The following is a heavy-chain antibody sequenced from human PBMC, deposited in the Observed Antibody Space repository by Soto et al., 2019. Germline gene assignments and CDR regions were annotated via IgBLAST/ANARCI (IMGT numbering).Heavy chain of an antibody. Sequence: QVQLVQSGAEVTKPGASVKISCKTSGYTFTSYYVHWVRQVPGLGLQWLGIIHPSAGSATYAEEFQGRVTMTRVSSTRTFYMELTRLQSEDTAVYYCAMIDYSSGSDYWGQGTLVTVSS. CDR3: AMIDYSSGSDY. V-gene: IGHV1-46*01. CDR1: GYTFTSYY. D-gene: IGHD6-19*01. CDR2: IHPSAGSA. J-gene: IGHJ4*02.